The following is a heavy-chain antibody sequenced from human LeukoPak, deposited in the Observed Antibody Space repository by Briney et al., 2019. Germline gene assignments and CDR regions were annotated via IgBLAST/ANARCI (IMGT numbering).Heavy chain of an antibody. CDR1: DSLFSHYG. Sequence: ASVKPSCNAVDSLFSHYGITWWRQSPRRRLEWMGWISVYCDVSNYAQNLQGRLTMTTDTSTTTAYMELRSLRSDDTAVYYCARDLGLAATEGGYWGQGTLVTVCS. D-gene: IGHD6-13*01. J-gene: IGHJ4*02. V-gene: IGHV1-18*01. CDR3: ARDLGLAATEGGY. CDR2: ISVYCDVS.